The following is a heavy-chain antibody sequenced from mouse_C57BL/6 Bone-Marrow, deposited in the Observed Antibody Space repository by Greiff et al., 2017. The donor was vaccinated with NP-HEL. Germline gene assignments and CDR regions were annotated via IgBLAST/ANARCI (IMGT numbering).Heavy chain of an antibody. CDR1: GFTFSDYY. J-gene: IGHJ3*01. CDR2: IRNGGGST. V-gene: IGHV5-12*01. D-gene: IGHD2-2*01. Sequence: DVMLVESGGGLVQPGGSLKLSCAASGFTFSDYYMYWVRQTPEKRLEWVAYIRNGGGSTYYPDTVKGRFTISRDNAKNTLYLQLSRLKSEDRAMYYCARQGWLRRAWFAYWGQGTLVTVSA. CDR3: ARQGWLRRAWFAY.